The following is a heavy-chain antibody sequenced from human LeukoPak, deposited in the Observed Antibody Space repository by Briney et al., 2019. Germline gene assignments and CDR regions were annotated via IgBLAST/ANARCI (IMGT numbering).Heavy chain of an antibody. CDR1: GFTFSSYG. V-gene: IGHV3-30*03. Sequence: GGSLRLSCAASGFTFSSYGMHWVRQAPGKGLEWVAVISYDGSNKYYADSVKGRFTISRDNSKNTLYLQMNSLRAEDTALYHCARCGSTSCYPFGDAFDIWGQGTMVTVSS. CDR3: ARCGSTSCYPFGDAFDI. J-gene: IGHJ3*02. CDR2: ISYDGSNK. D-gene: IGHD2-2*01.